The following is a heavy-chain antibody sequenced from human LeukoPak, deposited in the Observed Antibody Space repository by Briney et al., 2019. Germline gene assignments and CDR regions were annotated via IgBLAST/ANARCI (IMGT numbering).Heavy chain of an antibody. CDR2: ISYDGSNE. CDR1: GFTFSSYG. Sequence: GGSLRLSCAASGFTFSSYGMHWVRQAPGKGLAWVTVISYDGSNEYYADSVKGRFTISRDNSKNTLYLQMNSLRAEDTAVYYCARGRSFGVVITPYYMDVWGKGTTVTVSS. J-gene: IGHJ6*03. CDR3: ARGRSFGVVITPYYMDV. D-gene: IGHD3-3*01. V-gene: IGHV3-30*03.